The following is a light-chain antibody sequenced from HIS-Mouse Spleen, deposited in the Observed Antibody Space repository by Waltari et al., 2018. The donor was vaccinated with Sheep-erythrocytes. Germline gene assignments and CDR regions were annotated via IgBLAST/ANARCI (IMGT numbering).Light chain of an antibody. CDR1: QDSSNY. CDR2: DAS. J-gene: IGKJ4*02. CDR3: QQQDNLLT. V-gene: IGKV1-33*01. Sequence: DIQMTQSPSSLYASVGDRVTIPCQASQDSSNYLNWYQQKPGKAPKLLIYDASKLETGVPTRFSGSGSETDFTFTTSSLHPEDMATDYCQQQDNLLTFGAGTKVEIK.